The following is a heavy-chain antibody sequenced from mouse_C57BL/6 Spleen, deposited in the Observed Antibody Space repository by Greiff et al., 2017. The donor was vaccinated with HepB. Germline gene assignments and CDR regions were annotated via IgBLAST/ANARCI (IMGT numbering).Heavy chain of an antibody. CDR1: GYAFSSSW. J-gene: IGHJ3*01. CDR2: IYPGDGDT. V-gene: IGHV1-82*01. CDR3: ARGGRFAY. Sequence: QVQLQQSGPELVKPGASVKISCKASGYAFSSSWMNWVKQRPGKGLEWIGRIYPGDGDTNYNGKFKGKATLTADKSSSTAYMQLSSLTSEDSAVYFCARGGRFAYWGQGTLVTVSA.